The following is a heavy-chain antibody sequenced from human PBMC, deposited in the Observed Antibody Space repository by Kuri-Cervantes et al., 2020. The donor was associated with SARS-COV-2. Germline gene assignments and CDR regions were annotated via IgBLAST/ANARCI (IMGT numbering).Heavy chain of an antibody. J-gene: IGHJ3*02. CDR3: TRGGYRTSSDAFDI. CDR1: GFLFSASA. CDR2: IRGKANNYAT. V-gene: IGHV3-73*01. Sequence: GESLKISCEVSGFLFSASAIHWVRQASGKGLEWVGRIRGKANNYATAYVASVKGRFTISRDDSKNMAYLQMNGLKTEDTAVYYCTRGGYRTSSDAFDIWGQGTMVTVSS. D-gene: IGHD6-13*01.